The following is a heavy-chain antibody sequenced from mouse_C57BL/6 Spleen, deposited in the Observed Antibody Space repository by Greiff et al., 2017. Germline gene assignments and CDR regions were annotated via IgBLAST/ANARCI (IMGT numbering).Heavy chain of an antibody. CDR3: ARPYGNYVYWYFDV. CDR1: GFSLTSYG. V-gene: IGHV2-2*01. J-gene: IGHJ1*03. D-gene: IGHD2-1*01. Sequence: QVQLQQSGPGLVQPSQSLSITCTVSGFSLTSYGVHWVRQSPGKGLEWLGVIWSGGSTDYNAAFISRLSISKDNSTSQVFFKMNSLQADETAIDYGARPYGNYVYWYFDVWGTGTTVTVSS. CDR2: IWSGGST.